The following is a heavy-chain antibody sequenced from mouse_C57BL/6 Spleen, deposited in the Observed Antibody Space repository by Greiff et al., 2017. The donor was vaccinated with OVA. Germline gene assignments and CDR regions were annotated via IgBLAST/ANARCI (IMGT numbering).Heavy chain of an antibody. V-gene: IGHV1-80*01. J-gene: IGHJ2*01. CDR2: IYPGDGDT. Sequence: QVQLKESGAELVKPGASVKISCKASGYAFSSYWMNWVKQRPGKGLEWIGQIYPGDGDTNYNGKFKGKATLTADKSSSTAYMQLSSLTSEDSAVYFCAKPGDISSLDYWGQGTTLTVSS. CDR3: AKPGDISSLDY. CDR1: GYAFSSYW. D-gene: IGHD3-3*01.